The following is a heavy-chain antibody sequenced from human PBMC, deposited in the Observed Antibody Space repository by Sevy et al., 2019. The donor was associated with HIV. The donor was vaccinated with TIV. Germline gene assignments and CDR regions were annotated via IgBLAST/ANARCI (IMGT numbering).Heavy chain of an antibody. CDR2: ISYDGNNI. D-gene: IGHD2-2*03. Sequence: GGSLRLSCAASGFTFSSYGMHWVRQAPGKGLEWVAVISYDGNNIYYADSVKGRFTISSDTSKDTLNLQMNSLRSENTAVYYCEKTNIELDIGYYYYGMDVWGQGTTVTVSS. V-gene: IGHV3-30*18. J-gene: IGHJ6*02. CDR1: GFTFSSYG. CDR3: EKTNIELDIGYYYYGMDV.